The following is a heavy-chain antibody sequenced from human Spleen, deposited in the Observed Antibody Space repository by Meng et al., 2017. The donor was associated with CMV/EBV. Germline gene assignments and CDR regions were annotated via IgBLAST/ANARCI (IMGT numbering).Heavy chain of an antibody. V-gene: IGHV3-11*01. J-gene: IGHJ5*02. CDR3: ASGGAAAYWNWFDP. D-gene: IGHD2-2*01. Sequence: SCKGSGYSFTSYWIDWVRQAPGKGLEWVSYISNSGDTVFYADSVRGRFTISRDNAKNSLYLQMNSLRTEDTAVYYCASGGAAAYWNWFDPWGQGTLVTVSS. CDR1: GYSFTSYW. CDR2: ISNSGDTV.